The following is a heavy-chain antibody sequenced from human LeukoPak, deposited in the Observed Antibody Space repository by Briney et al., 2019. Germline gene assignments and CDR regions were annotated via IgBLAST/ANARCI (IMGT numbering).Heavy chain of an antibody. D-gene: IGHD7-27*01. CDR2: ISSISTII. J-gene: IGHJ3*02. CDR1: GFTFSSFS. Sequence: PGGSLRLSCAASGFTFSSFSMNWVRQAPGKGLEWVSYISSISTIIYYAGSVKGRFTISRDNAKNSLYLQMNSLRAEDTAVYYCARGGLGIGDFDIWGQGTMVTVSS. V-gene: IGHV3-48*01. CDR3: ARGGLGIGDFDI.